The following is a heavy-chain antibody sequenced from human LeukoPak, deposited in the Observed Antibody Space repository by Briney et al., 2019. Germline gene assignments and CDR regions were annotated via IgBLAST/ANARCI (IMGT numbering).Heavy chain of an antibody. V-gene: IGHV1-46*01. Sequence: ASVKVSCKASGDTFIRYGISWVRQAPGQGLEWMGIINPSGGSTSYAQKFQGRVTMTRDMSTSTVYVELSSLRSEDTAVYYCARTYYYGSGSYYNYFDYWGQGTLVTVSS. CDR1: GDTFIRYG. CDR2: INPSGGST. J-gene: IGHJ4*02. D-gene: IGHD3-10*01. CDR3: ARTYYYGSGSYYNYFDY.